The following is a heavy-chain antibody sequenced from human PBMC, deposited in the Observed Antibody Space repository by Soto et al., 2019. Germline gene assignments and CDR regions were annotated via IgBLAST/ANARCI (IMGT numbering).Heavy chain of an antibody. J-gene: IGHJ5*02. V-gene: IGHV1-2*04. CDR2: INPNSGGT. CDR1: GYTFTGYY. CDR3: ARDTPGPLSFDP. Sequence: GASVKVSCKASGYTFTGYYMHWVRQAPGQGLEWMGWINPNSGGTNYAQKFQGWVTMTRDTSISTAYMELSSLRVEDTAVYYCARDTPGPLSFDPWGQGTQVTVSS.